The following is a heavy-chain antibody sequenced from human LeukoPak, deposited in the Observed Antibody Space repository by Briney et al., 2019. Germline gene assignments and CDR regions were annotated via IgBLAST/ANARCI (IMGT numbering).Heavy chain of an antibody. Sequence: SGPTLVKPTQTLTLTCTFSGFSLRTSGVGVGWIRQPPGKALEWLALIYWDDDKRYSPSLKSRLTITKDTSKNQVVLTMTNMDPVDTATYYCARGVYAPYFDYWGQGTLVTVSS. CDR1: GFSLRTSGVG. CDR2: IYWDDDK. D-gene: IGHD2-8*01. V-gene: IGHV2-5*02. J-gene: IGHJ4*02. CDR3: ARGVYAPYFDY.